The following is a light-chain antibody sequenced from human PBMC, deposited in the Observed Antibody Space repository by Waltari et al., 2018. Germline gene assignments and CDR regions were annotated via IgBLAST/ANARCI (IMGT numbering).Light chain of an antibody. J-gene: IGKJ4*01. CDR1: QSLLFHANNKNY. CDR2: WAS. V-gene: IGKV4-1*01. Sequence: DIVMTQSPDSLAVSLGERATINCKSSQSLLFHANNKNYLAWYQQRPGHPPNLLISWASTRESRVPDRFSGSGSGTDFTLTISSLQAEDVAVYYCQQYSSTPLTFGGGTKVEIK. CDR3: QQYSSTPLT.